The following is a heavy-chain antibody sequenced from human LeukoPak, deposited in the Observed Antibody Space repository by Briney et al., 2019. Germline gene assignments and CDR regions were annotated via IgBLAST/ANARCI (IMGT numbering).Heavy chain of an antibody. V-gene: IGHV3-64*01. J-gene: IGHJ4*02. Sequence: GGSLRLSCAASGFTFSSYAMHWVRQAPGKGLEYVSAISSNGGSTYYANSVKGRFTISRDNSKNTLYLQMGSLRAEDMAVYYCARDARAGAHFDYWGQGTLVTVSS. CDR1: GFTFSSYA. CDR2: ISSNGGST. D-gene: IGHD1-26*01. CDR3: ARDARAGAHFDY.